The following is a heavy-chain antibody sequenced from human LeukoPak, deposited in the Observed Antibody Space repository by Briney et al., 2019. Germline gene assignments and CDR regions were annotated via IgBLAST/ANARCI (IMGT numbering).Heavy chain of an antibody. D-gene: IGHD6-19*01. Sequence: PSETLSLTCTVSGGSISSSSYYWGWIRQPPGKGLEWIGSIYYSGSTYYTPSLKSRVTISVDTSKNQFSLKPSSVADAATAVYYCARLITAVAGNYFDYWGQGTVVTVS. CDR2: IYYSGST. V-gene: IGHV4-39*01. CDR3: ARLITAVAGNYFDY. CDR1: GGSISSSSYY. J-gene: IGHJ4*02.